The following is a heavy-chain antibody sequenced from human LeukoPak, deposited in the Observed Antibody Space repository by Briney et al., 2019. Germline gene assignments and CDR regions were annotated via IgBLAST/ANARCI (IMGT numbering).Heavy chain of an antibody. V-gene: IGHV4-34*01. D-gene: IGHD6-13*01. CDR1: GGSFSGYY. CDR2: INHSGST. J-gene: IGHJ4*02. CDR3: ARLTLGIADPPRDY. Sequence: PSETLSLTFAFYGGSFSGYYWSWIRQPPGKGLELIGEINHSGSTNYNPSLKSRVTISVDTSKNQFSLKLSSVTAADTAVYYCARLTLGIADPPRDYWGQGTLVTVSS.